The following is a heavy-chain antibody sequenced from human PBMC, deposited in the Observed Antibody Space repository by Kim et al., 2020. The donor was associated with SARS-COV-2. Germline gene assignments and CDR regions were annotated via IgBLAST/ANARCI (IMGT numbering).Heavy chain of an antibody. CDR2: ISYDGSNK. D-gene: IGHD3-9*01. V-gene: IGHV3-30*18. CDR3: AKDLGDILTGLHDAFDM. CDR1: GFTFSSYG. J-gene: IGHJ3*02. Sequence: GSLRLSCAASGFTFSSYGMHWVRQAPGKGLEWVAVISYDGSNKYYADSVKGRFTISRDNSKSTLYLQMNSLRAEDTAVYYCAKDLGDILTGLHDAFDMWGQGTMVTVSS.